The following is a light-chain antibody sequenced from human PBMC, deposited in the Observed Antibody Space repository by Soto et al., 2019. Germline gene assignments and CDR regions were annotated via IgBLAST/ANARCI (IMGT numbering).Light chain of an antibody. V-gene: IGLV2-11*01. CDR3: CSYAGNKTVV. CDR2: DVS. CDR1: SSDVGGYLY. Sequence: QSALTQPRSVSGSPGQSVTISCTGTSSDVGGYLYVSWYQQYPAKAPKVMIYDVSRRPSGVPDRFSGSKSGNTASLTISGLQAEDEAVYYCCSYAGNKTVVFGGGTKLTVL. J-gene: IGLJ3*02.